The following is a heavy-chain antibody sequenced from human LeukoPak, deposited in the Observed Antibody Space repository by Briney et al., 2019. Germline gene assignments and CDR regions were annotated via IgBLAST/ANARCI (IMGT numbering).Heavy chain of an antibody. CDR2: IWYDGSNK. Sequence: PGGSLRLSCAASGFTFSSYGMHWVRQAPGKGLEWVAVIWYDGSNKYYADSVKGRFTISRDNSKNTLYLQMNSLRAEDTAVYYCARDIGDYGDYGTYYYGMDVWGQGTTVTVSS. V-gene: IGHV3-33*01. J-gene: IGHJ6*02. D-gene: IGHD4-17*01. CDR1: GFTFSSYG. CDR3: ARDIGDYGDYGTYYYGMDV.